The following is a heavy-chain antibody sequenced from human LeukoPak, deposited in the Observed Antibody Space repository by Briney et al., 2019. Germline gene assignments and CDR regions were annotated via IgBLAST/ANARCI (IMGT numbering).Heavy chain of an antibody. J-gene: IGHJ4*02. CDR3: ASSYVDIVATTLYY. CDR2: IYHSGST. V-gene: IGHV4-4*02. Sequence: SGTLSLTCAVSGGSISSSNWWSWVRQPPGKGLEWIGEIYHSGSTNCNPSLKSRVTISVDKSKNQFSLKLSSVTAADTAVYYCASSYVDIVATTLYYWGQGTLVTVSS. D-gene: IGHD5-12*01. CDR1: GGSISSSNW.